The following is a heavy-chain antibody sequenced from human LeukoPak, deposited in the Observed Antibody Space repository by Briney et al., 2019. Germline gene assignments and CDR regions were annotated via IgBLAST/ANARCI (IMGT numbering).Heavy chain of an antibody. V-gene: IGHV3-30*03. CDR1: RFTFSSYG. Sequence: GGSLRLSCAASRFTFSSYGMHWVRQAPGKGLEGVAVISYDGSNKYYADSVKGRFTISRDNSKNPLYLQMNSLRAEDTAVYYCAREKRGDYAFEYWGQGTLVTVSS. D-gene: IGHD4-17*01. CDR2: ISYDGSNK. J-gene: IGHJ4*01. CDR3: AREKRGDYAFEY.